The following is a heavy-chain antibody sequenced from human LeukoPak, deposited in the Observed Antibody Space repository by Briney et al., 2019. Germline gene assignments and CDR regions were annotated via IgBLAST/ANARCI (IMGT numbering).Heavy chain of an antibody. V-gene: IGHV4-59*01. J-gene: IGHJ6*02. CDR2: IYYSGST. D-gene: IGHD3-10*02. CDR1: GGSISSYY. CDR3: ARDPIVVFGELSFGMDV. Sequence: SETLSLTCTVSGGSISSYYWSWIRQPPGKGLEWIGYIYYSGSTNYNPPLKSRVTISVDTSKNQFSLKLSSVTAADTAVYYCARDPIVVFGELSFGMDVWGQGTTVTVSS.